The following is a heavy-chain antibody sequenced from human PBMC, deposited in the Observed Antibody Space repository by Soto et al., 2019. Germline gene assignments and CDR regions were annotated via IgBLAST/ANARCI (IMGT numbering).Heavy chain of an antibody. V-gene: IGHV4-59*01. J-gene: IGHJ3*02. CDR2: IYYSGST. D-gene: IGHD3-10*01. CDR3: ARNSRGAAFDI. Sequence: PSETLSLTCTVSGGSISSYYWSWIRQPPGKGLEWIGYIYYSGSTNYNPSLKSRVTISVDTSKNQFSLKLSSVTDADTAVYYCARNSRGAAFDIWGQGTMVTVSS. CDR1: GGSISSYY.